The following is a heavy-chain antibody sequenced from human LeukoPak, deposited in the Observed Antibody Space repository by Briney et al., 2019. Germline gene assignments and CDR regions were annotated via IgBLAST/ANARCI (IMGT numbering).Heavy chain of an antibody. D-gene: IGHD6-19*01. CDR2: IYHSGST. CDR3: ARDDSSGWYGIDY. V-gene: IGHV4-30-2*01. J-gene: IGHJ4*02. CDR1: GGSISSGGYS. Sequence: PSETLSLTCAVSGGSISSGGYSWSWIRQPPGKGLEWIGYIYHSGSTYYNPSLKSRVTISVDRSKNQFSLKLSSVTAADTAVYYCARDDSSGWYGIDYWGQGTLVTVSS.